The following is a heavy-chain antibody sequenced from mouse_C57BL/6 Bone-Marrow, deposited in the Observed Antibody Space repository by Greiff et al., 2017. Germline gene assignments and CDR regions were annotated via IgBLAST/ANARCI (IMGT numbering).Heavy chain of an antibody. D-gene: IGHD1-1*01. Sequence: VQLQQSGPELVKPGASVKISCKASGYSFTGYYMHWVKQSHGNILDWIGYIYPYNGVSSYNQKFKGKATLTVDKSSSTSYMELRSLTSEDSAVYYCARKGNYGSSYGFAYWGQGTLVTVSA. CDR2: IYPYNGVS. V-gene: IGHV1-31*01. CDR1: GYSFTGYY. CDR3: ARKGNYGSSYGFAY. J-gene: IGHJ3*01.